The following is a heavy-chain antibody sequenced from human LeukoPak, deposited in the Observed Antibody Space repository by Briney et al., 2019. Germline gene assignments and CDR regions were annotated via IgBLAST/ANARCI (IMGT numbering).Heavy chain of an antibody. V-gene: IGHV4-34*01. D-gene: IGHD2-2*01. CDR2: INHSGST. CDR1: GGPFSGYY. Sequence: KPSETLSLTCAVYGGPFSGYYWSWIRQPPGKGLEWIGEINHSGSTNYNPSLKSRVTISVDTSKNQFSLKLSSVTAADTAVYYCARIPYCSSTSCYGVRRGYYFDYWGQGTLVTVSS. CDR3: ARIPYCSSTSCYGVRRGYYFDY. J-gene: IGHJ4*02.